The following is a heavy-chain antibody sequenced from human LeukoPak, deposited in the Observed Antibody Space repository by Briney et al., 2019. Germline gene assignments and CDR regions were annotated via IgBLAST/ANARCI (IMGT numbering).Heavy chain of an antibody. CDR1: GYSFTDYY. V-gene: IGHV1-2*02. CDR3: ARADRLHGGPYLIGP. J-gene: IGHJ5*02. Sequence: GASVKVSCTTSGYSFTDYYIHWVRQAPGQGLEWMGWINPNSGGTSSAQKFQGRVTMTRDTSITTVYMEVSWLTSADTAIYYCARADRLHGGPYLIGPWGQGTLVTVSS. D-gene: IGHD2-21*01. CDR2: INPNSGGT.